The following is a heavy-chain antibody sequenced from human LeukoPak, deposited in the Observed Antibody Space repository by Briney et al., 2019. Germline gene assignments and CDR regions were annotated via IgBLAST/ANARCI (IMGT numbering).Heavy chain of an antibody. V-gene: IGHV3-23*01. CDR1: GFSFSTYV. Sequence: GGSLRLSCAGSGFSFSTYVLSWVRQAPGKGLEWVSSLSHSGGSAYYTDSVKGRFTISRDNSKNTLYLHMNSLRVGDTAVYFCAKLGFLTGSFDSWGQGTLVTVSS. J-gene: IGHJ4*02. CDR3: AKLGFLTGSFDS. D-gene: IGHD3-9*01. CDR2: LSHSGGSA.